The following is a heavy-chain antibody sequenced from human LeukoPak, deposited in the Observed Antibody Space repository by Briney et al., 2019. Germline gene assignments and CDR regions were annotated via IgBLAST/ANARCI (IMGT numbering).Heavy chain of an antibody. CDR3: AGRWLDYFDY. V-gene: IGHV3-23*01. Sequence: PGGSLRLSCAASGFTFSSYSMNWVRQAPGKGLEWVSAISGSGGSTYYADSVKGRFTISRDNSKNTLYLQMNSLRAEDTAVYYCAGRWLDYFDYWGQGTLVTVSS. J-gene: IGHJ4*02. CDR2: ISGSGGST. D-gene: IGHD6-19*01. CDR1: GFTFSSYS.